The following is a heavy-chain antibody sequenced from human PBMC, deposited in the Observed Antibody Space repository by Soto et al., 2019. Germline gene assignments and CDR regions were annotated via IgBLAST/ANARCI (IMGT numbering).Heavy chain of an antibody. CDR3: TINSGRTWWAV. CDR1: GLNFNDAW. V-gene: IGHV3-15*07. J-gene: IGHJ6*02. CDR2: IKGKTEGETT. Sequence: EVQLVESGGGLVKPGESLRLSCAASGLNFNDAWMNWFRQAPGKEPEWVGRIKGKTEGETTDYAAPVKGRFTILRDDSRDTLYLQMNGLKIEDTAVYHCTINSGRTWWAVWGQGTTVTVSS. D-gene: IGHD5-12*01.